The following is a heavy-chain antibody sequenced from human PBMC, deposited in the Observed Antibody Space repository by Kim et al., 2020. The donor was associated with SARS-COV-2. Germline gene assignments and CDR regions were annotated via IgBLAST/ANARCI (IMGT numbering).Heavy chain of an antibody. CDR1: GFTFSDSP. Sequence: GGSLRLSCAASGFTFSDSPIHWVRQASGKGLEWVGRIRSKVYIYATSYAASVKGRFTISRDDSESTGYLQMNSLKTEDTAVYYCTRIPGTTLAFWYAFDVWGQGTMVPVSS. CDR3: TRIPGTTLAFWYAFDV. J-gene: IGHJ3*01. D-gene: IGHD1-1*01. V-gene: IGHV3-73*01. CDR2: IRSKVYIYAT.